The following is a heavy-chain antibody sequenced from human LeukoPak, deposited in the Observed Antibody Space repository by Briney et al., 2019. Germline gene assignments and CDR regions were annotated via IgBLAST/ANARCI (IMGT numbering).Heavy chain of an antibody. CDR1: GGSISSDY. J-gene: IGHJ3*02. Sequence: PSETLSLTCTVSGGSISSDYWSWIRQPPGKGLEWIGYIHYSGTSNYNPSLKSRVTMSVDTSKNQFSLKLRSVTAADTAVYYRARPLRYCSSSSTSCYTLDAFDIWGQGTMVTVSS. D-gene: IGHD2-2*01. CDR2: IHYSGTS. V-gene: IGHV4-59*08. CDR3: ARPLRYCSSSSTSCYTLDAFDI.